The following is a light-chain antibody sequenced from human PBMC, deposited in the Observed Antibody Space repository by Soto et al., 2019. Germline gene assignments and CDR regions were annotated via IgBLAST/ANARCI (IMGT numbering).Light chain of an antibody. CDR3: SSYAGSKTV. J-gene: IGLJ3*02. CDR2: EVS. V-gene: IGLV2-8*01. CDR1: SSDVGGYNY. Sequence: QSALTQPPSASGSPGQSVTISCTGTSSDVGGYNYVSWYQQHPGKAPKLMIYEVSKRPSGVPDRFSGSKSGNTASLTVSGLQAEDEADYYFSSYAGSKTVFGGGTKLTVL.